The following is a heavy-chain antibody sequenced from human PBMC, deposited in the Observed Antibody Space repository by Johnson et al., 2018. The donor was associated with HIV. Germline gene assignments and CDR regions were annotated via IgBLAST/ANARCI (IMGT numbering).Heavy chain of an antibody. Sequence: VHLVESGGGVVRPGDSLRLSCVDSGFTFDDYGMNWVRLVPGKGLEWVAGINWNSGSTGSADSLTGGFTKSRDNPKHSVHLEMNSLRAVDTALYYCARDWLTSRAVAGTSAFDIWGQGTMVTVSS. D-gene: IGHD6-19*01. CDR2: INWNSGST. CDR1: GFTFDDYG. V-gene: IGHV3-20*04. CDR3: ARDWLTSRAVAGTSAFDI. J-gene: IGHJ3*02.